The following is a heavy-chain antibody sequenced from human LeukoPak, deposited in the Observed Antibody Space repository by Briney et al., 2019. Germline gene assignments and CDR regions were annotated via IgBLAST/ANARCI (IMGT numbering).Heavy chain of an antibody. J-gene: IGHJ4*02. Sequence: SETLSLTCTVSGGSISSYYWSWIRQPPGKGLEWIGYIYYSGSTYYNPSLKSRVTISVDTSKNQFSLKLSSVTAADTAVYYCAREISSGPFDYWGQGTLVTVSS. V-gene: IGHV4-59*06. CDR2: IYYSGST. CDR1: GGSISSYY. D-gene: IGHD6-19*01. CDR3: AREISSGPFDY.